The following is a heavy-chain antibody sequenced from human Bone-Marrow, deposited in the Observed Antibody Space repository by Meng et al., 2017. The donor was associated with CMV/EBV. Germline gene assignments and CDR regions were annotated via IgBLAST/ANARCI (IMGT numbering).Heavy chain of an antibody. J-gene: IGHJ6*02. CDR1: GYTFTSYD. Sequence: ASVKVSCKASGYTFTSYDINWVRQATGQGLEWMGWMNPNSGNTGYAQKFQGRVTMTRNTSISTAYMELSSLRSEDTAVYYCASTVVVPAATSYYYYYGMDVWGQGTTVTVSS. D-gene: IGHD2-2*01. CDR2: MNPNSGNT. V-gene: IGHV1-8*01. CDR3: ASTVVVPAATSYYYYYGMDV.